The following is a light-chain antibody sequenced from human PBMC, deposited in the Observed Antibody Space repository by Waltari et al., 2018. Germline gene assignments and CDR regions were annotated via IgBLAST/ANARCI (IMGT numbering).Light chain of an antibody. CDR3: QQYYSKRT. CDR2: WAS. V-gene: IGKV4-1*01. CDR1: QSVLYSSNDKNY. Sequence: DIVMTQSPDSLAVSLGERATINCKSSQSVLYSSNDKNYLAWYQQKPGQPPKLLIYWASTRPSGVPDRFSGSGSGTEFTLTISSLQAEDVAVYYCQQYYSKRTFGQGTKVEI. J-gene: IGKJ1*01.